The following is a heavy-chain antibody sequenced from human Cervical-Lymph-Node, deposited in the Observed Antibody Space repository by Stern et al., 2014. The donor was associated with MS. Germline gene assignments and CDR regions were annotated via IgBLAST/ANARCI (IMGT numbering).Heavy chain of an antibody. CDR2: IWYDGSSK. V-gene: IGHV3-33*01. Sequence: VQLVESGGGVVQPGRSLRLSCAASGFTFSAHGMPWVRQAPGKGLEWVVGIWYDGSSKFCADSVKGRFTISRDNSKNTLYLQLNSLRAEDTAVFYCARGLYYFDYWGRGALVTVSS. CDR3: ARGLYYFDY. J-gene: IGHJ4*02. CDR1: GFTFSAHG.